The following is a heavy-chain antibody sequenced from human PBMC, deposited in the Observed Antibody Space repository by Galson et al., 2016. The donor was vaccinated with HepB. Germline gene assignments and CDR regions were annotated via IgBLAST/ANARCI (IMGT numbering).Heavy chain of an antibody. CDR1: GVSISSRYY. CDR2: ISYTGETSYNGRS. J-gene: IGHJ4*02. Sequence: LSLTCTVSGVSISSRYYWSWVRQLPGKGLEWIGYISYTGETSYNGRSYYSPSLMSRLTISLDTSKNQFSLRLTSVTAADTAVYFCARAPFYGGTSRGAFDSWGQGTLVTVSS. V-gene: IGHV4-30-4*01. D-gene: IGHD4-23*01. CDR3: ARAPFYGGTSRGAFDS.